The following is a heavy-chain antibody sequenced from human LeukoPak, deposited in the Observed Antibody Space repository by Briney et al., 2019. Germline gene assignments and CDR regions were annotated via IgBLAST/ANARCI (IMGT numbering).Heavy chain of an antibody. D-gene: IGHD1-26*01. V-gene: IGHV3-33*01. CDR2: IWEDGTNI. J-gene: IGHJ4*02. Sequence: PGTSLRLSCAASGFTFSRYGMHWVRQAPGKGLEWVAVIWEDGTNIYYGDSVKGRFTISRDNSKNTLYLQMNSLRAEDTAVYYCARELRGDFDYWGQGTLVTVSS. CDR1: GFTFSRYG. CDR3: ARELRGDFDY.